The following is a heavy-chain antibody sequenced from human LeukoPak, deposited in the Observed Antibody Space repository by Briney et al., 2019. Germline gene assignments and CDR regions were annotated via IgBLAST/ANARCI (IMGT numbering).Heavy chain of an antibody. CDR2: IYHSGKT. CDR1: GYSINNNYY. J-gene: IGHJ4*02. Sequence: SETLSLTCTVSGYSINNNYYWDWIRQPPGKGLDWIASIYHSGKTYYNPALKSRVTISVDTSKNQFSLKLTSVTAADPAVYYCARDPMVRGVIGYWGQGTLVTVSS. CDR3: ARDPMVRGVIGY. V-gene: IGHV4-38-2*02. D-gene: IGHD3-10*01.